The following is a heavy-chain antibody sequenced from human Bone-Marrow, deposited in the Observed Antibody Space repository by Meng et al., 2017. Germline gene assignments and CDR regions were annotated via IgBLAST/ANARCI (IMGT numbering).Heavy chain of an antibody. V-gene: IGHV4-4*02. CDR3: GRDQGRELINH. D-gene: IGHD1-7*01. CDR2: VYRLGDT. CDR1: GDSISRHSW. Sequence: QLQLQESGSGMKKPSQTPCLTCAVSGDSISRHSWWSWVRQPPGKGLEWIGEVYRLGDTNYNPSLKSRVDISVDKSKNQFYLSLFSVTAADTAVYYCGRDQGRELINHWGQGTLVTVSS. J-gene: IGHJ4*02.